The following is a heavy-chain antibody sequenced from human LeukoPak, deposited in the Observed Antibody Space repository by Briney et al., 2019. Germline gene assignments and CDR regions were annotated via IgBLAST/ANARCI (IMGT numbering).Heavy chain of an antibody. D-gene: IGHD2-2*01. CDR2: ISSSSSYI. CDR1: GFTFSSYS. CDR3: ARVGCSSTSCSFDY. J-gene: IGHJ4*02. V-gene: IGHV3-21*04. Sequence: PGGSLRISCAASGFTFSSYSMNWVRQAPGKGLEWVSSISSSSSYIYYADSVKGRFTISRDNAKNSLYLQMNSLRAEDTAVYYGARVGCSSTSCSFDYWGQGTLVTVSS.